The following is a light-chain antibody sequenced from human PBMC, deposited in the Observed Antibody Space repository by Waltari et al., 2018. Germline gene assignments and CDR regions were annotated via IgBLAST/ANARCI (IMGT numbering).Light chain of an antibody. CDR1: SSDVGAYTY. Sequence: QSALTQPASVSGSPGQSITISCAGTSSDVGAYTYVSWYQHHPGKAPKLIIYDVTSRPSGVSNRFSGSKSGNTASLTISELQAEDEADYYCSSFTRDSTWVFGAGTQLTVL. CDR2: DVT. J-gene: IGLJ2*01. CDR3: SSFTRDSTWV. V-gene: IGLV2-14*03.